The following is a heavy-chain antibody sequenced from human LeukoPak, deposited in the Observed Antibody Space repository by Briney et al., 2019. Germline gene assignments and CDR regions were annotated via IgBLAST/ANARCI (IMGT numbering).Heavy chain of an antibody. V-gene: IGHV3-30*18. Sequence: GGSLRLSCAASGFTFSSYGMHWVRQAPGKGLEWVAVISYDGSNKYYADSVKGRFTISRDNSKNTLYLQMNSLRAEDTAVYYCAKDYSSGIFDYWGQGTLVTVSS. CDR3: AKDYSSGIFDY. CDR1: GFTFSSYG. D-gene: IGHD6-19*01. CDR2: ISYDGSNK. J-gene: IGHJ4*02.